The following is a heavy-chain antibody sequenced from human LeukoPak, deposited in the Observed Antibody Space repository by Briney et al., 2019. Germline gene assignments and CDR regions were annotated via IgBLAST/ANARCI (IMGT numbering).Heavy chain of an antibody. V-gene: IGHV3-7*01. J-gene: IGHJ4*02. CDR3: ARDTYGDGDY. Sequence: GGSLRLSCAVSGFTFSSYWMSWVRQAPGKGLEWVANIKPDGSEKYYVDSVKGRFTISRDNAKKSLYLEMNSLRAEDTAVYYCARDTYGDGDYWGQGTLVTVSS. D-gene: IGHD4-17*01. CDR2: IKPDGSEK. CDR1: GFTFSSYW.